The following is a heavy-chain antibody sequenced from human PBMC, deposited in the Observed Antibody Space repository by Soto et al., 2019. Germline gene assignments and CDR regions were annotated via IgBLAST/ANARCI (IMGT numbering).Heavy chain of an antibody. CDR1: GGSISSGGYY. Sequence: SETLSLTCTVSGGSISSGGYYWSWIRQHPGKGLEWIGYIYYSGSTYYNPSLKSRVTISVDTSKNQFSLKLSSVTAADTAVYYCARAKITMVRGVIIGMDVWGQGTTVTVS. CDR3: ARAKITMVRGVIIGMDV. J-gene: IGHJ6*02. D-gene: IGHD3-10*01. V-gene: IGHV4-31*03. CDR2: IYYSGST.